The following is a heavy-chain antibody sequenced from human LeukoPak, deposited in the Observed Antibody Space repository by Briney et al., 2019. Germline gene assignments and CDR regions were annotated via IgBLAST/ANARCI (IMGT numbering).Heavy chain of an antibody. CDR2: INPNSGGT. J-gene: IGHJ6*03. Sequence: ASVKVSCKASGYTFTGYYMHWVRQAPGQGLEWMGWINPNSGGTNYAQKFQGRVTMTRDTSISTAYMELSRLRSDDTAVYYCARDRGRYSYGLDYYQYSYMTSGAKGPRSPSP. CDR1: GYTFTGYY. V-gene: IGHV1-2*02. D-gene: IGHD5-18*01. CDR3: ARDRGRYSYGLDYYQYSYMTS.